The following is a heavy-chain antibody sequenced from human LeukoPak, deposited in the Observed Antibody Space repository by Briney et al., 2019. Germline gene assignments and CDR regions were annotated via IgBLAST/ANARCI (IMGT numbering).Heavy chain of an antibody. CDR3: ARADFIDAGPYLIGP. V-gene: IGHV1-2*02. D-gene: IGHD3-3*01. J-gene: IGHJ5*02. CDR1: GYSFTGYY. Sequence: ASVRVSCKTSGYSFTGYYIHWVRQAPGQGLEWMGWINTKTGRTSSARKFQGRVTMTRDPSITTVYMDMAWLTSDDTAIYFCARADFIDAGPYLIGPWGQGTLVTVSS. CDR2: INTKTGRT.